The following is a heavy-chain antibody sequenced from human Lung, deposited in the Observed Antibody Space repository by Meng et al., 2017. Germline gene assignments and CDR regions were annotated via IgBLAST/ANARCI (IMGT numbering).Heavy chain of an antibody. CDR2: INHSGST. Sequence: QVPLPQWGAGLLKPSETLSLTCVVSGGSFSDYYWSWIRQPPGKGLEWIGEINHSGSTNHNPSLESRATISVDTSQNNLSLKLSSVTAADSAVYYCARGPTTMAHDFDYWGQGTLVTVSS. V-gene: IGHV4-34*04. CDR3: ARGPTTMAHDFDY. D-gene: IGHD4-11*01. CDR1: GGSFSDYY. J-gene: IGHJ4*02.